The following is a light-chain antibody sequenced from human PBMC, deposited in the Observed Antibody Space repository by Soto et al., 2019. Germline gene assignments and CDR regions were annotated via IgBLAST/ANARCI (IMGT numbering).Light chain of an antibody. Sequence: QSALTQPASVSGSPGQSITISCTGTSSDVGSYSLVSWYQQHPGKAPQLIIYEASKRPSGVSNRFSASKSGNTASLTISGLLPEDEADYYCCSYTGSLTVVFGGGTKVTVL. V-gene: IGLV2-23*01. CDR1: SSDVGSYSL. J-gene: IGLJ2*01. CDR2: EAS. CDR3: CSYTGSLTVV.